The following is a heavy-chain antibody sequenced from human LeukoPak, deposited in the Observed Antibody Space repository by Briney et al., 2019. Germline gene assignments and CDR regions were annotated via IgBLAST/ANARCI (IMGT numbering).Heavy chain of an antibody. J-gene: IGHJ4*02. CDR1: GFTFSSYS. V-gene: IGHV3-21*01. CDR2: ISSSSTYI. CDR3: ARAPGSLFPH. D-gene: IGHD3-10*02. Sequence: GGSLRLSCAAPGFTFSSYSMNWVRQAPGKGLEWVSSISSSSTYIYYADSVKGRFTISRDNAKNSLYLQMNSLRAEDTAVYYCARAPGSLFPHWGQGTLVTVSS.